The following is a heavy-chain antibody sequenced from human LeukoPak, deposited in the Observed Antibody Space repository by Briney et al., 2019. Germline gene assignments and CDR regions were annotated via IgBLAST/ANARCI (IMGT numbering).Heavy chain of an antibody. CDR2: ISYDGSNK. D-gene: IGHD2-15*01. Sequence: GGSLRLSCAASGFTFSSYGMHWVRQAPGKGLEWVAVISYDGSNKYYADSVKGRFTISRDNSKNTLYLQINSLRAEDTAVYYCAKDLRVNCSGGSCYDWFDPWGQGTLVTVSS. CDR1: GFTFSSYG. V-gene: IGHV3-30*18. CDR3: AKDLRVNCSGGSCYDWFDP. J-gene: IGHJ5*02.